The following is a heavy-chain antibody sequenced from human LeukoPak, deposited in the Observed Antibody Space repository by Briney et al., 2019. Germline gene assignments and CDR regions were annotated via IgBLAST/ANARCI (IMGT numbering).Heavy chain of an antibody. D-gene: IGHD1-26*01. CDR2: IKKDGSDK. V-gene: IGHV3-7*01. CDR3: ARVQSGTYVHDY. Sequence: GGSLRLSCAASGFTLSTYWMTWVRQAPGKGLEWVANIKKDGSDKYYVDSVRGRFTISRDNAKNSLYLQMNSLRAEDTAVYYCARVQSGTYVHDYWGQGTLVTVSS. J-gene: IGHJ4*02. CDR1: GFTLSTYW.